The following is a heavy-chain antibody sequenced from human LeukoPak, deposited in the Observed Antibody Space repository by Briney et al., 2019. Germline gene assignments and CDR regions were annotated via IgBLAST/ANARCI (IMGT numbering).Heavy chain of an antibody. CDR1: GGSISSYY. Sequence: TSETLSLTCTVSGGSISSYYWSWIRQPPGKGLEWIGYIYYSGSTNYNPSLKSRVTISVDTSKNQFSLKLSSVTAADTAVYYCASVTDLGDAFDIWGQGTMVTVSS. D-gene: IGHD5-18*01. CDR2: IYYSGST. V-gene: IGHV4-59*01. J-gene: IGHJ3*02. CDR3: ASVTDLGDAFDI.